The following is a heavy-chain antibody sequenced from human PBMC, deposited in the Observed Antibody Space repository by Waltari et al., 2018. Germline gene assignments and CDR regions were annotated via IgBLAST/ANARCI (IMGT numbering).Heavy chain of an antibody. CDR1: GFTFSSYA. J-gene: IGHJ4*02. D-gene: IGHD3-10*01. V-gene: IGHV3-23*01. Sequence: EVQLLESGGALVQPGGSLRLSCAASGFTFSSYAMSWVRQAPGKGLVWGSSNSASSSTSHYADSVRGRFTISRDNSKNTLYLQMDSLRGEDTAVYYCAKFYGSGSYNNFPDYWGQGTPVTVSS. CDR3: AKFYGSGSYNNFPDY. CDR2: NSASSSTS.